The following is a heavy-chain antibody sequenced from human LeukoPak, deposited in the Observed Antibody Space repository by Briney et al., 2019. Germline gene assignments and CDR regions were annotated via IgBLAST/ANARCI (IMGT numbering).Heavy chain of an antibody. CDR2: IYPGDSDT. Sequence: GASLTISCRASVYSFSDYWIGWVRQMPEKVLEWMRIIYPGDSDTRYSPSFQAKVTISADKSTSTAYLKWSSLKASDTAMYYRARPGGVSPYYFFDYWGQGALVTVSS. CDR3: ARPGGVSPYYFFDY. CDR1: VYSFSDYW. V-gene: IGHV5-51*01. D-gene: IGHD3-10*01. J-gene: IGHJ4*02.